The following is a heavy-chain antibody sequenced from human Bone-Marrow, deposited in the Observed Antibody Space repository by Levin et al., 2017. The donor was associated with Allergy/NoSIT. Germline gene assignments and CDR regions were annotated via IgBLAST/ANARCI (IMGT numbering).Heavy chain of an antibody. J-gene: IGHJ4*02. V-gene: IGHV4-30-4*01. CDR1: GGSISSIDYY. CDR3: ARSDFSNYGFYFDS. D-gene: IGHD4-11*01. Sequence: PSETLSLTCNVSGGSISSIDYYWNWIRQPPGKGLEWIGNTYFSGGTQYNPSLESRVTISLDTSKSQFSLRLNSVTAADTALYYCARSDFSNYGFYFDSWGPGTLVTVSS. CDR2: TYFSGGT.